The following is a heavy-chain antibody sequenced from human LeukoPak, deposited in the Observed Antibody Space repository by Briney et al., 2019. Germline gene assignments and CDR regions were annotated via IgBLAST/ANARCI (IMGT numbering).Heavy chain of an antibody. V-gene: IGHV1-8*01. J-gene: IGHJ2*01. CDR1: GYTFTSYD. CDR3: AREKREHWYFDL. Sequence: ASVKVSCKASGYTFTSYDINWVRQATGQGLEWMGWMKPNSGNTGYAQKFQGRVTMTRNTSISTAYMELSSLRSEDTAVYYCAREKREHWYFDLWGRGTLVTVSS. D-gene: IGHD5-24*01. CDR2: MKPNSGNT.